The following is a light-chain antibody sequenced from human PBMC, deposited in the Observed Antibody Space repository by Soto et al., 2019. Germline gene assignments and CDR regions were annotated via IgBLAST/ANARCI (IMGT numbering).Light chain of an antibody. CDR3: ASFTRSVTVV. V-gene: IGLV2-14*03. Sequence: QSALTQPASVSGSPGQSITISCAGTSSDVGGYNYVSWYQQHPGKVPRLIISDVNKRPSGVSDRFSGSKSGNTASLTISGLQAEDDADYYCASFTRSVTVVFGGGTKVTVL. CDR2: DVN. J-gene: IGLJ2*01. CDR1: SSDVGGYNY.